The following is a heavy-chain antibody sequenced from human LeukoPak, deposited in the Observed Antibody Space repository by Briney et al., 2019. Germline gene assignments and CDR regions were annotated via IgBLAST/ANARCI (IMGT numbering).Heavy chain of an antibody. Sequence: GRSLRLPCAASGFTFSSYAMHWVRQAPGKGLEWVAVISYDGSNKYYADSVKGRFTISRDNSKNTLYLQMNSLRAEDTAVYYCARDHYWLEYCSDGVCQDTFDIWGQGTMVSVSS. CDR2: ISYDGSNK. J-gene: IGHJ3*02. V-gene: IGHV3-30-3*01. CDR1: GFTFSSYA. CDR3: ARDHYWLEYCSDGVCQDTFDI. D-gene: IGHD2-8*01.